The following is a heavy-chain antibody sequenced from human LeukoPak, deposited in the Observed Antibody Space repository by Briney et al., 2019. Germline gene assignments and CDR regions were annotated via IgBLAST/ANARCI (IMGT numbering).Heavy chain of an antibody. D-gene: IGHD6-13*01. CDR1: GYSISSGYY. CDR2: IYHSGST. V-gene: IGHV4-38-2*01. Sequence: SETLSLTCAVSGYSISSGYYWGWIRQPPGKGLEWIGSIYHSGSTYYNPSLKSRVTISVDTSKNQFSLKLRSVTAADTAVYYCASPAGYWGQGTLVTVSS. CDR3: ASPAGY. J-gene: IGHJ4*02.